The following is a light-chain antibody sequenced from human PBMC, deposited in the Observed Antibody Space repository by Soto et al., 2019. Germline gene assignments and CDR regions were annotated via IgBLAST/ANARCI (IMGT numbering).Light chain of an antibody. V-gene: IGLV2-14*01. J-gene: IGLJ2*01. CDR3: SSYTSSSTLVV. CDR2: EVS. Sequence: QSVLTQPASVSGSPGQSITISCTGTSGDIGSYNRVSWYQQYPGKAPKLMIYEVSNRPSGVSNRFSGSKSGNTASLTISGLQAEDEADYYCSSYTSSSTLVVFGGGTKLTVL. CDR1: SGDIGSYNR.